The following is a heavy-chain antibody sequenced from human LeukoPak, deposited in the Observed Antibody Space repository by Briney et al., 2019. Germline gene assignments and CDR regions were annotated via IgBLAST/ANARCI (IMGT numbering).Heavy chain of an antibody. CDR2: ISAYNGNT. J-gene: IGHJ4*02. V-gene: IGHV1-18*01. D-gene: IGHD3-10*01. Sequence: GASVKVSCKASGYTFSSYDISWVRQAPGQGLEWMGWISAYNGNTNYAQKLQGRVTMTTDTSTSTAYMELRSLRSDDTAVYYCARDRALLWFGELPFDYWGQGTLVTVSS. CDR3: ARDRALLWFGELPFDY. CDR1: GYTFSSYD.